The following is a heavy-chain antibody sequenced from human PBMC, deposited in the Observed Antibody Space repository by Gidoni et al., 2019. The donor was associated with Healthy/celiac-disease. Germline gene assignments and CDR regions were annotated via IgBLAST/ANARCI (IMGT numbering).Heavy chain of an antibody. CDR1: GYTFTSYY. D-gene: IGHD6-6*01. CDR2: INPSGGST. V-gene: IGHV1-46*03. CDR3: ARAPRSIAAPGWYFDY. J-gene: IGHJ4*02. Sequence: QVQLVQSGAEVKKPGASVKVSCKASGYTFTSYYMHWVRQAPGQGLEWMGIINPSGGSTSYAQKFQGRVTMTRDTSTSTVYMELSSLRSEDTAVYYCARAPRSIAAPGWYFDYWGQGTLVTVSS.